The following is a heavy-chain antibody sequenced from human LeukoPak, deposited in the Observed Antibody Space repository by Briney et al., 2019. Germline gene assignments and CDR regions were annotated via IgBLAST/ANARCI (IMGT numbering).Heavy chain of an antibody. Sequence: GESLKISYKGSGYSFTSYWIGWVRQMPGKGLEWMGIIYPGDSDTRYSPSFQGQVTISADKSISTAYLQWSSLKASDTAMYYCARQGLYYDILTGPIGYWGQGTLVTVSS. CDR1: GYSFTSYW. CDR2: IYPGDSDT. CDR3: ARQGLYYDILTGPIGY. D-gene: IGHD3-9*01. J-gene: IGHJ4*02. V-gene: IGHV5-51*01.